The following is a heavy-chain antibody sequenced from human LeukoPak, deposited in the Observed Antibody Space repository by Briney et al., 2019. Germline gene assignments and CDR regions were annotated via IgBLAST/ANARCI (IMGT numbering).Heavy chain of an antibody. CDR2: IWYDGSNK. D-gene: IGHD3-22*01. CDR1: GFTFSSYG. CDR3: ARDGRYYYDSSGSIDY. V-gene: IGHV3-33*01. Sequence: GGSLRLSCAASGFTFSSYGMHWVRQAPGKGLEWVAVIWYDGSNKYYADSVKGRFTISRDNSKNTLYLQMNSLRAEDTAVYYCARDGRYYYDSSGSIDYWGQGTLVTVSS. J-gene: IGHJ4*02.